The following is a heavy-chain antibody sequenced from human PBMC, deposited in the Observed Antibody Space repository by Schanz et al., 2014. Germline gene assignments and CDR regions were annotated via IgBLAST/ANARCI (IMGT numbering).Heavy chain of an antibody. J-gene: IGHJ4*02. V-gene: IGHV3-30-3*01. CDR1: GFTFSSYA. CDR2: ISNDGSIK. D-gene: IGHD2-2*01. CDR3: AKDLLYGAPMPLNHLDY. Sequence: QVQLLQFGGGVVQPGRSLRLSCAASGFTFSSYAMHWVRQAPGKGLEWVALISNDGSIKDYADSVEGRFTISRDNSKNTLYLQMNSLRAEDTAVYYCAKDLLYGAPMPLNHLDYWGQGTLVNVSS.